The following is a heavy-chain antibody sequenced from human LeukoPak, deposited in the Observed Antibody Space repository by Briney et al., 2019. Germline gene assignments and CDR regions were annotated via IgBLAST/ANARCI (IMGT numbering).Heavy chain of an antibody. CDR1: GFTFSAFW. CDR3: ARGGGLDV. V-gene: IGHV3-74*01. Sequence: GGSLRLSCAASGFTFSAFWMHWVRQAPGKGLVWVSRINSDGSSTTYADSVKGRFTISRDNAKNTLYLQMSNLRAEDTAVYFCARGGGLDVWGQGATVTVSS. CDR2: INSDGSST. D-gene: IGHD3-16*01. J-gene: IGHJ6*02.